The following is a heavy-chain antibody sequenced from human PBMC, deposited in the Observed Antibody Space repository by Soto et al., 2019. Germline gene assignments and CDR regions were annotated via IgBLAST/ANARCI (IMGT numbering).Heavy chain of an antibody. CDR2: IKQDGSEK. CDR3: ARDGNSSGYYYNYWFDP. Sequence: GCLRLSCAASGFTFSSYWMSWVRQAPGKGLEWVANIKQDGSEKYYVDSVKGRFTISRDNAKNSLYLQMNSLRAEDTAVYYCARDGNSSGYYYNYWFDPWGQGTLVTVSS. J-gene: IGHJ5*02. D-gene: IGHD3-22*01. CDR1: GFTFSSYW. V-gene: IGHV3-7*03.